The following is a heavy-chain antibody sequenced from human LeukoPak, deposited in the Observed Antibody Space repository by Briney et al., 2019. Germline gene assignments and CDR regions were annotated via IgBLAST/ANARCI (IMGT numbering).Heavy chain of an antibody. D-gene: IGHD3-16*01. J-gene: IGHJ3*01. V-gene: IGHV3-23*01. CDR1: GFTFSGYS. Sequence: SGGSLRLSCAASGFTFSGYSMNWVRQAPGQGLEWVSTISGSSHSRTDYADSVKGRFTISRDNSQNTLFLQVDTLRVEDTATYYCAKDRSLGRLVHEAFDVWGQGTMVVVSS. CDR2: ISGSSHSRT. CDR3: AKDRSLGRLVHEAFDV.